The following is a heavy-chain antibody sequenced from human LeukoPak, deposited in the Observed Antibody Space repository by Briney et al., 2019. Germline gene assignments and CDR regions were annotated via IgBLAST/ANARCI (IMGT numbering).Heavy chain of an antibody. CDR1: GYGFTSYW. CDR3: ARPQRGRCCSTSCYHYYYYMDV. V-gene: IGHV5-51*01. D-gene: IGHD2-2*01. J-gene: IGHJ6*03. Sequence: PGESLKISCKGSGYGFTSYWIGWVRQMPGKGLEWMGIIYPGDSDTRYSPSFQGQVTISADKSISTAYLQWSSLKASDTAMYYCARPQRGRCCSTSCYHYYYYMDVWGKGTTVTVSS. CDR2: IYPGDSDT.